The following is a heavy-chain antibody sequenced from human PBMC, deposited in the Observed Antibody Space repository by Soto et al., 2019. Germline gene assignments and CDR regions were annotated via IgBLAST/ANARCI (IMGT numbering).Heavy chain of an antibody. CDR1: GYTFTSYG. CDR2: ISAYNGNT. Sequence: ASVKVSCKASGYTFTSYGISWVRQAPGQGLEWMGWISAYNGNTNYAQKLQGRVTMTTDTSTSTAYMELRSLRSDDTAVYYCARGSTVLRFLEWLLDDWGQGTLVTVSS. V-gene: IGHV1-18*01. D-gene: IGHD3-3*01. CDR3: ARGSTVLRFLEWLLDD. J-gene: IGHJ4*02.